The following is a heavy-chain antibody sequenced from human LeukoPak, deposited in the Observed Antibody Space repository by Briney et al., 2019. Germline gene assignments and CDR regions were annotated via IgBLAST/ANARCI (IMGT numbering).Heavy chain of an antibody. CDR1: GFTVSSNY. CDR3: ARHEGITMIMN. Sequence: GGSLRLSCAASGFTVSSNYMTWVRQAPGRGLEWVSTLYSGGSTYYADSVEGRFTISRDSSKNTLYLQMNSLRAEDTAVYYCARHEGITMIMNWGQGTLVTVSS. V-gene: IGHV3-66*04. CDR2: LYSGGST. J-gene: IGHJ4*02. D-gene: IGHD3-22*01.